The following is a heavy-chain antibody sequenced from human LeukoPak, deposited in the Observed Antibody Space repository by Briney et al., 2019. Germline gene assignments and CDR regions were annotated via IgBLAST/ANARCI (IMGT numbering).Heavy chain of an antibody. V-gene: IGHV4-34*01. CDR3: ARGANYYDSSGYSATFDY. Sequence: SETLSLTCAVYGGSFSGYSWSWIRQPPGKGLEWIVEISHSGSTKNSPSLKSRVTISVDTSKNQFSLKLRSVTAADTAVYYCARGANYYDSSGYSATFDYWGQGTLVTVSS. D-gene: IGHD3-22*01. J-gene: IGHJ4*02. CDR1: GGSFSGYS. CDR2: ISHSGST.